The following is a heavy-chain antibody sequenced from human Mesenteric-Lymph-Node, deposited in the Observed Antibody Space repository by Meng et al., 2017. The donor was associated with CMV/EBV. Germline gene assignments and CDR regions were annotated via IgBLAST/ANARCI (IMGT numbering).Heavy chain of an antibody. CDR1: GGTFSSYA. D-gene: IGHD1-26*01. CDR3: ARDGQGGAIGY. V-gene: IGHV1-69*10. CDR2: IIPILGIA. J-gene: IGHJ4*02. Sequence: SVKVSCKASGGTFSSYAISWVRQAPGQGLEWMGGIIPILGIANYAQKFQGRVTITADKSTSTAYMDLSSLRSEDTAVYYCARDGQGGAIGYWGQGTLVTVSS.